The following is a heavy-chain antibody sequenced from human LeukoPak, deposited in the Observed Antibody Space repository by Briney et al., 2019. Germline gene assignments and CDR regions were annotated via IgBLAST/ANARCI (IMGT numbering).Heavy chain of an antibody. CDR1: EFTFVRYA. CDR2: ISSSSFKI. D-gene: IGHD6-13*01. V-gene: IGHV3-48*04. Sequence: PGGSLRLSCAGSEFTFVRYAMNWVRQAPGKGLEWVSYISSSSFKIGYADSVKGRFTISRDNSKNSLYLQIDSLRVEDTAVYYCVRDPSYGSSWYYYMDVWGKGTTVTVSS. CDR3: VRDPSYGSSWYYYMDV. J-gene: IGHJ6*03.